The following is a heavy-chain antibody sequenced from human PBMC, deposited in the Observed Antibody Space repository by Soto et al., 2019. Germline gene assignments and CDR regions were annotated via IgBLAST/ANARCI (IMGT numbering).Heavy chain of an antibody. CDR2: MNLDTGGT. CDR3: VTEGYGYSSLPQDY. D-gene: IGHD5-12*01. Sequence: QVQLVQSGAEVKKPGASVRVSCEASGYRFTNYYIHWVRQAPGQGLEWLGRMNLDTGGTTYAQKFQGRVTVTRETSSSTAYIELSSVQSEDTDMYYCVTEGYGYSSLPQDYWRQGSLVTISS. CDR1: GYRFTNYY. J-gene: IGHJ4*02. V-gene: IGHV1-2*05.